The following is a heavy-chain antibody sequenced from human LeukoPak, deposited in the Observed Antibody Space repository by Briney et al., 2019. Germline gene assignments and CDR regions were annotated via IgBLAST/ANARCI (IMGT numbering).Heavy chain of an antibody. J-gene: IGHJ3*02. CDR2: FYHSGST. CDR3: ARESRPGGVGIGALDI. V-gene: IGHV4-38-2*02. D-gene: IGHD3-16*01. Sequence: GSLRLSCAASGFTVSSNYMSWVRQAPGKGLEWVGSFYHSGSTYYNPSLKSRVTISVDTSKNQFSLKLSSVTAADTAVYYCARESRPGGVGIGALDIWGQGTMVTVSS. CDR1: GFTVSSNY.